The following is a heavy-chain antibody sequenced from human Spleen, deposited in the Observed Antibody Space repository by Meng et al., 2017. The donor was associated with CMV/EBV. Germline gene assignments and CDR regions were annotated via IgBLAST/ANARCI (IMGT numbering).Heavy chain of an antibody. J-gene: IGHJ5*02. Sequence: QGQLEQWGVGLLKPSETLSLTCAVYVGSFIGYYWSWIRQPPGKGLEWIGEINHSGSTNYNPSLKSRVTMSVDTSKNQFSLKLSSVTAADTAVYYCARDGRRYDILTGPPGFDPWGQGTLVTVSS. CDR3: ARDGRRYDILTGPPGFDP. V-gene: IGHV4-34*01. D-gene: IGHD3-9*01. CDR2: INHSGST. CDR1: VGSFIGYY.